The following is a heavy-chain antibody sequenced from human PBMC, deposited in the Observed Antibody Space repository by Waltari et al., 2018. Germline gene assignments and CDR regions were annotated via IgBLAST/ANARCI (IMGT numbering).Heavy chain of an antibody. V-gene: IGHV4-38-2*02. CDR1: GYSISSGYY. CDR2: IYHSGST. D-gene: IGHD1-20*01. CDR3: AREITGAYYFDY. Sequence: QVQLQESGPGLVKPSETLSLTCAVSGYSISSGYYWGWIRQPPGKGLEWIGSIYHSGSTDYNPSLKSRVTISVDTSKNQFSLKLSSVTAADTAMYYCAREITGAYYFDYWGQGTLVTVSS. J-gene: IGHJ4*02.